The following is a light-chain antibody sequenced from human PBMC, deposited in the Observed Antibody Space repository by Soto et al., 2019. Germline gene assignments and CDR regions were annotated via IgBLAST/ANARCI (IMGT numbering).Light chain of an antibody. CDR1: SSNIGAGYD. J-gene: IGLJ2*01. CDR3: QSYDSSLSGVV. Sequence: QSVLTQPPSVSGAQGQRVTIFCTGSSSNIGAGYDGHWYQQLPGTAPKLLIYGNSNRPSGVPDRFSGSKSGTSASLAITGLQAEDEADYYCQSYDSSLSGVVFGGGTKLTVL. CDR2: GNS. V-gene: IGLV1-40*01.